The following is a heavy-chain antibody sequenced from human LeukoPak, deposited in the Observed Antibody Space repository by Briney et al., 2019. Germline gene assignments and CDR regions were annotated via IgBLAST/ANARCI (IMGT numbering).Heavy chain of an antibody. Sequence: VGSLRLSCAASGFTFSSYWMHWVRQAPGKGLVWVSRINSDGSSTSYADSAKGRFTISRDNSKNTLFLQMNSLRAEDTAVYYCAKSGSYWYYFDYWGQGTLVTVSS. J-gene: IGHJ4*02. D-gene: IGHD3-10*01. CDR1: GFTFSSYW. CDR2: INSDGSST. CDR3: AKSGSYWYYFDY. V-gene: IGHV3-74*01.